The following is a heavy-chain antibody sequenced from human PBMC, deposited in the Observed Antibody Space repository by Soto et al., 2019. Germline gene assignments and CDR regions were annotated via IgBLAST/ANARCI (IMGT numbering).Heavy chain of an antibody. D-gene: IGHD2-2*01. V-gene: IGHV3-23*01. J-gene: IGHJ4*02. CDR2: ISANGQGI. CDR3: AKDRDYPRDQFHY. CDR1: GFTFTYYA. Sequence: GGSLRLSCTASGFTFTYYAFSWVRQAPGKGLEWVSAISANGQGIYYADSVRGRFTISGDNSKNTVFLHMDSLRAEDTAVYYCAKDRDYPRDQFHYWGQGTLVTVSS.